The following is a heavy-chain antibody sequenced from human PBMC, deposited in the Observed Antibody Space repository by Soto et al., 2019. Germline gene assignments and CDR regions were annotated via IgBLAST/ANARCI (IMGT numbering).Heavy chain of an antibody. V-gene: IGHV3-23*01. D-gene: IGHD1-26*01. CDR2: ISGSGGST. J-gene: IGHJ6*02. Sequence: VGSLRLSCAASGFTFSSYAMSWVRQAPGKGLEWVSAISGSGGSTYYADSVKGRFTISRDNSKNTLYLQMNSLRAEDTAVYYCAKAKRGVSGSYLDYYYYGMDVWGQGTTVTVSS. CDR1: GFTFSSYA. CDR3: AKAKRGVSGSYLDYYYYGMDV.